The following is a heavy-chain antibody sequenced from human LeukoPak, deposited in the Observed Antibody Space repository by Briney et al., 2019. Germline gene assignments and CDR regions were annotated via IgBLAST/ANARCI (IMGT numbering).Heavy chain of an antibody. D-gene: IGHD6-6*01. Sequence: TGGSLRLSCAASGFTLSSYGMHWVRQAPGKGLEWVAVIWYDGSNKYYADSVKGRFTISRDNSKNTLYLQMNSLRAEDTAVYYCARDESIAAYVYWGQGTLVTVSS. CDR3: ARDESIAAYVY. V-gene: IGHV3-33*01. CDR2: IWYDGSNK. CDR1: GFTLSSYG. J-gene: IGHJ4*02.